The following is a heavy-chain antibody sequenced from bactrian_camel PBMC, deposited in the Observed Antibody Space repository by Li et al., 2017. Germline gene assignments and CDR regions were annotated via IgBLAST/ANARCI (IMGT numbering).Heavy chain of an antibody. CDR1: RDLHGRYC. V-gene: IGHV3S55*01. J-gene: IGHJ4*01. CDR3: AGVERERLCRWTEFSY. Sequence: HVQLVESGGDSVRAGGSLRLSCTASRDLHGRYCMGWFRRTPSLEREGVELLDVSGHDDYADSVKGRFTTSTDTSKATLYLQMDSLKPEDTATYYCAGVERERLCRWTEFSYWGQGTQVTVS. D-gene: IGHD4*01. CDR2: LDVSGHD.